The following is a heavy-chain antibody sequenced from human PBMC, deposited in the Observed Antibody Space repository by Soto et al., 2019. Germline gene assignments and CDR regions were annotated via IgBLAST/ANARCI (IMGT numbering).Heavy chain of an antibody. D-gene: IGHD1-7*01. V-gene: IGHV1-69*13. J-gene: IGHJ6*02. CDR1: GGTFSSYA. Sequence: EASVKVSCKASGGTFSSYAISWVRQAPGQGLEWMGGIIPIFGTANYAQKFQGRVTITADESTSTAYMELSSLRSEDTAVYYCARGKGNWNYEPPNYYYYGMDVWGQGTTVTVSS. CDR2: IIPIFGTA. CDR3: ARGKGNWNYEPPNYYYYGMDV.